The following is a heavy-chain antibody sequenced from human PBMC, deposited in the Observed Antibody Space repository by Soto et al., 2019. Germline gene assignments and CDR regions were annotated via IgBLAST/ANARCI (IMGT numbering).Heavy chain of an antibody. CDR1: GFTFGNYA. Sequence: EVQLLESGGGLVQPGGSLRLSCAASGFTFGNYAFSWVRQAPGKGLEWVSVISGSGDATYYPDSVKGRFTTSRDNSKNTVYLQTNSLRAEDTAVYYCAKKSLGSITLPALYYFDYWGQGTLVTVSS. CDR2: ISGSGDAT. J-gene: IGHJ4*02. D-gene: IGHD7-27*01. V-gene: IGHV3-23*01. CDR3: AKKSLGSITLPALYYFDY.